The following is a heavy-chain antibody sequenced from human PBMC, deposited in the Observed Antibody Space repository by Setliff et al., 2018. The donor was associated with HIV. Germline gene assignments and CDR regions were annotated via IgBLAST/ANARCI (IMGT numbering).Heavy chain of an antibody. Sequence: GESLKISCQGSGYTFANYWIGWVRQMPGKGLEWMGIIYPGDSDSRDSPSFQGQVIISADKSLSTAYLQWSSLKASDTATYYCARGLGVRGRGDVFDIWGQGTMVTVSS. CDR2: IYPGDSDS. D-gene: IGHD3-16*01. CDR1: GYTFANYW. V-gene: IGHV5-51*01. J-gene: IGHJ3*02. CDR3: ARGLGVRGRGDVFDI.